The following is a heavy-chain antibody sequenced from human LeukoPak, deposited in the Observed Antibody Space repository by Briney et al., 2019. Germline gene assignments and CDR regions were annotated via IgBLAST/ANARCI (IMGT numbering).Heavy chain of an antibody. CDR1: GGSVNNYY. Sequence: SETLSLTCTVSGGSVNNYYWSWIRQPPGKGLEWIGYIYYSGSTNYNPSLKSRVTISVDTSKNQFSLKLSSVTAADTAVYYCARAKPSTGSTLDYWGQGTLVTVSS. J-gene: IGHJ4*02. D-gene: IGHD3-9*01. CDR2: IYYSGST. CDR3: ARAKPSTGSTLDY. V-gene: IGHV4-59*02.